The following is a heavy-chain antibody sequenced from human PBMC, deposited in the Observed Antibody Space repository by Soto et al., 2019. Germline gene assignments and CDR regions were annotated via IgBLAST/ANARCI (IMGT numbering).Heavy chain of an antibody. J-gene: IGHJ4*02. Sequence: PGGSLRLSCSASGFTLSSYAMSWVRQAPGKGLEWVSAISGSGGSTYYADSVKGRFTISRDNSKNTLYLQMNSLRAEDTAVYYCAKDPVYGGSYQLYYFDYWGQGTLVTVS. CDR2: ISGSGGST. CDR1: GFTLSSYA. D-gene: IGHD1-26*01. CDR3: AKDPVYGGSYQLYYFDY. V-gene: IGHV3-23*01.